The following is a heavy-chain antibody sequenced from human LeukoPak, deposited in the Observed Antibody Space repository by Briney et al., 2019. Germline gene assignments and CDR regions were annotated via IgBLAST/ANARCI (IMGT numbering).Heavy chain of an antibody. CDR3: ASRGGIAVAGTLDY. Sequence: PSETLSLTCTVSGGSISSSSYYWGWIRQPPGKGLEWIGSIYYSGSTYYNPSLKSRVTISVDTSKNHSSLKLSSMTATDTPVYYCASRGGIAVAGTLDYWGQGTLVTVSS. CDR1: GGSISSSSYY. D-gene: IGHD6-19*01. J-gene: IGHJ4*02. V-gene: IGHV4-39*01. CDR2: IYYSGST.